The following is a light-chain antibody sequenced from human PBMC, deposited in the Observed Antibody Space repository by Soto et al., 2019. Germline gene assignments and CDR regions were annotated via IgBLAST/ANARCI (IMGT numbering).Light chain of an antibody. CDR3: QQANSFPIT. J-gene: IGKJ5*01. Sequence: DIQMTQSPSTLSASVGDRVTITCRASQSINSWLAWYQKKPGKAPKLLIYEASSLQSGVPSRISGSGSGTDFTLTISSLQPEDFATYYCQQANSFPITFGQGTRLEIK. CDR1: QSINSW. V-gene: IGKV1-12*01. CDR2: EAS.